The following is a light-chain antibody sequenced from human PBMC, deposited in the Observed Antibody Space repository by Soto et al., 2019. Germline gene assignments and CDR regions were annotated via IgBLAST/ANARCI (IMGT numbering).Light chain of an antibody. CDR3: GSYATSSTLVV. CDR2: EVS. CDR1: SIDVGGYNY. V-gene: IGLV2-14*01. J-gene: IGLJ3*02. Sequence: QSVLTQPASVSGSPGQSITISCTGTSIDVGGYNYVSWYQQHPGKAPKLMIYEVSNRPSGVSNRFSGSKSGNTASLTISGLQAEDEADYYCGSYATSSTLVVFXGGTKVTVL.